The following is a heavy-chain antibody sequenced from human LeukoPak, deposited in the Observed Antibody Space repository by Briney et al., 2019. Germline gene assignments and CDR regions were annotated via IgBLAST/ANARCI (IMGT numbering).Heavy chain of an antibody. V-gene: IGHV3-66*01. J-gene: IGHJ6*02. CDR1: GFTVSSNY. Sequence: GGSLRLSCAASGFTVSSNYMSWVRQPPGKGLEWVSVIYSGGSTYYADSVKGRFTISRDNSKNTLYLQMNSLRAEDTAVYYCARDSRYGSGSYYTDYGMDVWGRGTTVTVSS. CDR2: IYSGGST. CDR3: ARDSRYGSGSYYTDYGMDV. D-gene: IGHD3-10*01.